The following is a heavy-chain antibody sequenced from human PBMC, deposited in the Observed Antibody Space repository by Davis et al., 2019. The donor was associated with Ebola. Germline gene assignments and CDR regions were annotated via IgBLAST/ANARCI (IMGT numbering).Heavy chain of an antibody. J-gene: IGHJ4*02. CDR3: ARLYPYSSSWYFDY. V-gene: IGHV4-59*01. D-gene: IGHD6-13*01. Sequence: SETLSLTCTVSGGSISTFYWSWVRQPPGKGLDWIGYVYQSGTTNYNPSLESRVTISVDTSKNRFSLNLSSVTAADTAVYYCARLYPYSSSWYFDYWDQGTLVTVSS. CDR2: VYQSGTT. CDR1: GGSISTFY.